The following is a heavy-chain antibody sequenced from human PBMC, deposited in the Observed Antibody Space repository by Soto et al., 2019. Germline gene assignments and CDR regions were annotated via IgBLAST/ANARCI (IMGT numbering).Heavy chain of an antibody. J-gene: IGHJ6*02. CDR2: ITTYNGNT. Sequence: QVQLVQSGVEVREPGASVKVSCKAVRYIFTNYGVSWVRQAPGQGLEWMRWITTYNGNTEYAQKFQGRVTMTTDASTSTAYIELGSLRSDDTAIYYCARALTGYGMDVWGQGTTVTVSS. V-gene: IGHV1-18*01. CDR1: RYIFTNYG. CDR3: ARALTGYGMDV.